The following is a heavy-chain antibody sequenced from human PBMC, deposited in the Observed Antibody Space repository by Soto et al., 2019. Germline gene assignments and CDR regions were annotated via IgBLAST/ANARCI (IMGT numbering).Heavy chain of an antibody. CDR1: GYTFTSYG. V-gene: IGHV1-18*01. D-gene: IGHD2-15*01. J-gene: IGHJ6*02. Sequence: ASVKVSCKASGYTFTSYGISWVRQAPGQGLEWMGWISAYNGNTNYAQKLQGRVTMTTDTSTSTAYMELRSLRSDDTAVYYCARESPVVAATPTNGYYYYYCMYVWGQ. CDR2: ISAYNGNT. CDR3: ARESPVVAATPTNGYYYYYCMYV.